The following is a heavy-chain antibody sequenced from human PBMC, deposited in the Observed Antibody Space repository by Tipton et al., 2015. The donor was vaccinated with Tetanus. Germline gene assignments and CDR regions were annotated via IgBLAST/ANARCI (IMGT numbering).Heavy chain of an antibody. Sequence: SLRLSCAASGFTFSAYAMTWVRQAPGKGLEWVSLISGSGDTTYYPDSVKGRFTISRDSSKNTLHLQMSSLRADDTAVYYCGARPAGGIAAPFDCWGQGTLVTVSS. J-gene: IGHJ4*02. V-gene: IGHV3-23*01. D-gene: IGHD6-13*01. CDR1: GFTFSAYA. CDR3: GARPAGGIAAPFDC. CDR2: ISGSGDTT.